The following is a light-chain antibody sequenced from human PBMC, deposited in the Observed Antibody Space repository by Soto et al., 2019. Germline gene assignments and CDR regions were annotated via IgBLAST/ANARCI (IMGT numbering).Light chain of an antibody. CDR3: QQYNSSPLT. CDR1: RSVSSK. V-gene: IGKV3-15*01. CDR2: DAS. J-gene: IGKJ4*01. Sequence: EVIMTHSPATLSVSPGERVTLSCRASRSVSSKLAWYQQKPGQAPRLLIYDASTRATGIPARFSGSGSGTEFTLTISSLQPDDFATYYCQQYNSSPLTFGGGTKVDIK.